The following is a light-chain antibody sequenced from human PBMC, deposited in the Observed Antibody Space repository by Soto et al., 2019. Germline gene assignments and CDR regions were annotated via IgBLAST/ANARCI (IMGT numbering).Light chain of an antibody. CDR3: QQYNTYSYT. J-gene: IGKJ2*01. CDR1: QTISSW. CDR2: AAS. Sequence: DIQMTQSPSTLSGSVGDRVTITCRASQTISSWLAWYQQKPGNAPKLLIYAASSLQSGVPSRFSGSGSGTQFTLTISSLQPDDFAIYYCQQYNTYSYTFGQGTKVDIK. V-gene: IGKV1-5*01.